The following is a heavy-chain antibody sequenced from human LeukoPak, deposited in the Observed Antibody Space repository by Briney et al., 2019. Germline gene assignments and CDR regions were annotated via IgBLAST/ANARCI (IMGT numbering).Heavy chain of an antibody. Sequence: PGGSLRLSCTASGFTVSSNYMTWVRQAPGKGLEWVSVLYIGGNTFYADSMKGRFSIFRDTPKNTVYLQMNSLRAEDTAVYYCVRDVPGRYWGQGTLVTVSS. CDR1: GFTVSSNY. CDR2: LYIGGNT. V-gene: IGHV3-53*01. CDR3: VRDVPGRY. J-gene: IGHJ4*02. D-gene: IGHD3-10*01.